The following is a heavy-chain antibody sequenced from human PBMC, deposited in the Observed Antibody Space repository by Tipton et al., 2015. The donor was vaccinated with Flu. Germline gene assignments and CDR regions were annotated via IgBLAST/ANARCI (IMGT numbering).Heavy chain of an antibody. D-gene: IGHD3-22*01. CDR1: GGSFSGYY. Sequence: TLSLTCAVYGGSFSGYYWSWIRQPPGKGLEWIGEINHSGSTNYNPSLKSRVTISVDTSKNQFSLKLSSVTAADTAVYYCARFSNGYWFRGWFDPWGQGTLVTVSS. V-gene: IGHV4-34*01. CDR3: ARFSNGYWFRGWFDP. J-gene: IGHJ5*02. CDR2: INHSGST.